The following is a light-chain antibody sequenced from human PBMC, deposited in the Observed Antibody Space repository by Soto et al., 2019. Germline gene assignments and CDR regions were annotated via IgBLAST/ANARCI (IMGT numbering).Light chain of an antibody. Sequence: QSALTQPPSASGSPGQSITISCIGANSDVGSYNYVSWYQQHPGKAPKLMIYEVSKRPSGVPDRFSGSKSGNTASLTVSGLQTDDAVDYYCSSYAGTNTRYLFGSGTKLTVL. CDR3: SSYAGTNTRYL. CDR1: NSDVGSYNY. V-gene: IGLV2-8*01. J-gene: IGLJ1*01. CDR2: EVS.